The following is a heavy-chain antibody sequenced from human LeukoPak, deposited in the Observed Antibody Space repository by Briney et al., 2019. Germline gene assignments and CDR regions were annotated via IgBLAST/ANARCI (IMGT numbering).Heavy chain of an antibody. Sequence: PGGSLRLSCAASGFTVSSNYMSWVRQAPGKGLEWVSAISGSGGSTYYADSVKGRFTISRGNSKNTLYLQMNSLRAEDTAVYYCAKDFSSHSYFDWLLLWDYWGQGTLVTVSS. CDR3: AKDFSSHSYFDWLLLWDY. V-gene: IGHV3-23*01. D-gene: IGHD3-9*01. J-gene: IGHJ4*02. CDR2: ISGSGGST. CDR1: GFTVSSNY.